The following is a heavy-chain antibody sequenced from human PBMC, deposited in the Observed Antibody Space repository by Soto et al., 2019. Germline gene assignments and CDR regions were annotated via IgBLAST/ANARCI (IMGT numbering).Heavy chain of an antibody. CDR1: GDSISRIDYY. V-gene: IGHV4-31*03. J-gene: IGHJ3*02. CDR2: ICFRGNT. CDR3: AREGGSYDSGGYLIRGAFDI. Sequence: QVQLQESGPGLVKPSQTLSLTCSVSGDSISRIDYYWTWIRQHPEQGLEWIGTICFRGNTYYSPSLDSRLTISVHTSKNPFSLKLTSVTAADTAVYYCAREGGSYDSGGYLIRGAFDIWGQGTMVTVSS. D-gene: IGHD3-22*01.